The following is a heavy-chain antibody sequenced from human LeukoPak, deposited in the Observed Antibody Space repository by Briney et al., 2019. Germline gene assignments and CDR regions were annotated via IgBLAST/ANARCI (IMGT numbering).Heavy chain of an antibody. J-gene: IGHJ6*03. V-gene: IGHV1-46*01. CDR2: INPSGGST. CDR1: GYTFTSYY. Sequence: ASVKVSCKASGYTFTSYYMHWVRQAPGQGLEWMGIINPSGGSTSYAQKFQGRVTMTRDMSTSTPYMQLSRLRSDDTAVYYCARAPRSGIRVAYYYYMDVWGKGTTVTVSS. D-gene: IGHD3-10*01. CDR3: ARAPRSGIRVAYYYYMDV.